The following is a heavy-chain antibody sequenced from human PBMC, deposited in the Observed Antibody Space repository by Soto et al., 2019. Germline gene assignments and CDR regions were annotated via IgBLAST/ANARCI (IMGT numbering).Heavy chain of an antibody. CDR2: INPSGGST. CDR3: AQAGYSYGMDV. V-gene: IGHV1-46*01. J-gene: IGHJ6*02. Sequence: GASVKVSCKASGYTFTSYYMHWVRQAPGQGLEWMGIINPSGGSTSYAQKFQGRVTMTRDTSTSTVYMELSSLRSEDTAVYYCAQAGYSYGMDVWGQGTTVTVSS. CDR1: GYTFTSYY. D-gene: IGHD5-18*01.